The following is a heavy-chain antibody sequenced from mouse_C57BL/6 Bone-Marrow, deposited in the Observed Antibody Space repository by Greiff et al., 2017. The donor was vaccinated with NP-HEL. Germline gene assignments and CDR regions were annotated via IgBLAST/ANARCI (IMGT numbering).Heavy chain of an antibody. V-gene: IGHV1-15*01. J-gene: IGHJ2*01. D-gene: IGHD1-1*02. Sequence: VQLQESGAELVRPGASVTLSCKASGYTFTAYELHWVKQTPVHGLEWIGAIDPETGVPAYHQKFTGKAILTADKSSSTAYMELLSLTSEDSAVYYGTRLWPRDYWGQGTTRTVSS. CDR2: IDPETGVP. CDR3: TRLWPRDY. CDR1: GYTFTAYE.